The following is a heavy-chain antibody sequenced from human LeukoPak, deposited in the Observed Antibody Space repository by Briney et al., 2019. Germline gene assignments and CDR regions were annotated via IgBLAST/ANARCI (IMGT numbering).Heavy chain of an antibody. V-gene: IGHV1-46*01. CDR3: AREAPIGGNEAPYYMDV. CDR1: GYTFSKSY. Sequence: ASVRVSFKASGYTFSKSYIHWVRQAPGQGLEWVGRTDPFTGYVHYANKFEGRLTVTRDTSTSTVYMDLSSLRFEDTAAYYCAREAPIGGNEAPYYMDVWGKGTTVTVSS. J-gene: IGHJ6*03. D-gene: IGHD4-23*01. CDR2: TDPFTGYV.